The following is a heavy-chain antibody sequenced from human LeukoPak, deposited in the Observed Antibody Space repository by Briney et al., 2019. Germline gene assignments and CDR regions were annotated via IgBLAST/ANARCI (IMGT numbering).Heavy chain of an antibody. CDR3: AREGSSGYYNWFDP. CDR1: GGTFSSYA. J-gene: IGHJ5*02. V-gene: IGHV1-69*13. CDR2: IIPIFGTA. Sequence: GASVKVSCKASGGTFSSYAISWVRQAPGQGLEWMGGIIPIFGTANYAQKFQGRVTITADESTSTAHMELSSLRSEDTAVYYCAREGSSGYYNWFDPWGQGTLVTVSS. D-gene: IGHD3-22*01.